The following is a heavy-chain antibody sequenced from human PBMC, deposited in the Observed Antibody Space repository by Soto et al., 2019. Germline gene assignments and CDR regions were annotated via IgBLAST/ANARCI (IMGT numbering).Heavy chain of an antibody. J-gene: IGHJ1*01. CDR1: GFTVSSYA. CDR2: ISYDGSNK. D-gene: IGHD3-22*01. V-gene: IGHV3-30-3*01. CDR3: ARGGYYDSSGYPF. Sequence: PGGSLRLSCAASGFTVSSYAMHWVRQAPGKGLEWVAVISYDGSNKYYADSVKGRFTISRDNSKNTLYLQMNSLRAEDTAVYYCARGGYYDSSGYPFWGQGTLVTVSS.